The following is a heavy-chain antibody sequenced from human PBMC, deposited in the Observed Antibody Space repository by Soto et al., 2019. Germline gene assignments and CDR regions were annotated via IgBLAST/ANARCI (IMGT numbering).Heavy chain of an antibody. V-gene: IGHV4-39*01. Sequence: SETLSLTCTVSGGSIISSRDYWGWIRQSPGKGLEWIGSIYYIGTTYYSPSLKSRVTISVDTSKNQFSLKLSGVTAADTAVYYCARHLDSGTYSFDYWGQGTLVTVSS. CDR2: IYYIGTT. D-gene: IGHD1-26*01. CDR1: GGSIISSRDY. J-gene: IGHJ4*02. CDR3: ARHLDSGTYSFDY.